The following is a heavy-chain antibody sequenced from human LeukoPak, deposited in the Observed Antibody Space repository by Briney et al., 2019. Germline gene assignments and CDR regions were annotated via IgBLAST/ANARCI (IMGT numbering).Heavy chain of an antibody. Sequence: ASVKVSCKASGYTFTSYDINWVRQATGQGLEWTGWMNPNSGNTGYAQKFQGRVTMTRNTSISTAYMELSSLRSEDTAVYYCARGFTANDFWSGYLYYYYYGMDVWGQGTTVTVSS. D-gene: IGHD3-3*01. CDR2: MNPNSGNT. J-gene: IGHJ6*02. CDR1: GYTFTSYD. V-gene: IGHV1-8*01. CDR3: ARGFTANDFWSGYLYYYYYGMDV.